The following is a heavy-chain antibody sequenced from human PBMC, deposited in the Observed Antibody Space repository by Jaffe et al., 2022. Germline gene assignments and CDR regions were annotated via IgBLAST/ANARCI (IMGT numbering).Heavy chain of an antibody. Sequence: EVRLVESGGGLVQPGGSLRLSCAASGFTFSSYEMNWVRQAPGKGLEWVSYITGSGVTTYYADSVKGRFTISRDNAKNSLYLQMNSLRVEDTAVYYCARDPSIAVAGTWEDYWGRGTLVTVSS. J-gene: IGHJ4*02. CDR3: ARDPSIAVAGTWEDY. D-gene: IGHD6-19*01. CDR2: ITGSGVTT. CDR1: GFTFSSYE. V-gene: IGHV3-48*03.